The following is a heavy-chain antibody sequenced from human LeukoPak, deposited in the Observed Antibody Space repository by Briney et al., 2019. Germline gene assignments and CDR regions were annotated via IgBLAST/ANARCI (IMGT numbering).Heavy chain of an antibody. CDR1: GYTFTRYA. J-gene: IGHJ4*02. Sequence: ASVKVSCKASGYTFTRYAMNWVRQAPGQGLEWMGWINTNNGNPTYARGFTGRFVFSLDTSVSTAYLQISNLKAEDTAVYYCATHGYCSSTSCYCDYWGQGTLVTVSS. V-gene: IGHV7-4-1*02. D-gene: IGHD2-2*01. CDR2: INTNNGNP. CDR3: ATHGYCSSTSCYCDY.